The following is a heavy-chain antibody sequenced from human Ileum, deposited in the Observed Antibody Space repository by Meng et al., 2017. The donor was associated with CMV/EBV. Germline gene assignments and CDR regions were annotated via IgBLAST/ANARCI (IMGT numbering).Heavy chain of an antibody. CDR3: AKQDAEYYFDY. CDR1: GFTFGSYG. V-gene: IGHV3-33*03. J-gene: IGHJ4*02. CDR2: IWYDGNKA. Sequence: GESLKISCETSGFTFGSYGFHWVRQAPGKGLEWVAVIWYDGNKADYVDSVKGRFTISRDNSKKTVYLQMNSLTVEDTAIYYCAKQDAEYYFDYWGQGTPVTVSS.